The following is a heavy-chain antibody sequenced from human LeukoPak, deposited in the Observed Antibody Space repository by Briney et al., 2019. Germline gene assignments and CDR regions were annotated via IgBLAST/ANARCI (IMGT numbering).Heavy chain of an antibody. CDR2: IYYNGNT. CDR1: GGSISSSDYY. D-gene: IGHD6-6*01. Sequence: SETLSLTCTVSGGSISSSDYYWGWIRQPPGKGLEWIGNIYYNGNTYYNPSLKSRVTISVDTSKNQFSLKLSSVTAADTAVYYCAGLNITARFFDYWGQGTLVTVSS. V-gene: IGHV4-39*01. CDR3: AGLNITARFFDY. J-gene: IGHJ4*02.